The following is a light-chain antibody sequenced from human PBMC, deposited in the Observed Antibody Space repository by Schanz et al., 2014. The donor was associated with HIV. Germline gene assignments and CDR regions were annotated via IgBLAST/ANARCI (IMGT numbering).Light chain of an antibody. CDR3: SSYTSSSTLVV. CDR1: SSDVGGYNS. CDR2: DGS. J-gene: IGLJ2*01. Sequence: QSALTQPASVSGSPGQSITISCTGTSSDVGGYNSVSRYQQHPGKAPKLMIYDGSNRPSGVSNRFSGSKSGNTASLTISGLQAEDEADYYCSSYTSSSTLVVFGGGTKLTVL. V-gene: IGLV2-14*01.